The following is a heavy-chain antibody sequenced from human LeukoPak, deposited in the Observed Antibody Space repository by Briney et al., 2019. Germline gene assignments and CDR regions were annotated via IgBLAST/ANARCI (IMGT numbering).Heavy chain of an antibody. CDR3: ARDPKSAVAADWFDP. CDR1: GYSISSGYY. CDR2: IYHSGST. V-gene: IGHV4-38-2*02. J-gene: IGHJ5*01. Sequence: TSETLSLTCTVSGYSISSGYYWGWIRQPPGKGLEWIGSIYHSGSTYYNPSLKSRVTISVDTSKNQFSLKLSSVTAADTAVYYCARDPKSAVAADWFDPWGQGTLVTVSS. D-gene: IGHD6-19*01.